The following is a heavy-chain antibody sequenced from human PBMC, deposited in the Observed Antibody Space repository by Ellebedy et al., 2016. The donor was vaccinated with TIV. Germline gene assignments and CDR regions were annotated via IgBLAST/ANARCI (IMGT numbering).Heavy chain of an antibody. CDR1: GFTFSSYW. Sequence: GESLKISXAASGFTFSSYWMSWVRQAPGKGLEWVANIKQDGSEKYYVDSVKGRFTISRDNAKNSLYLQMNSLRAEDTAVYYCARGQEGGYYFDYWGQGTLVTVSS. J-gene: IGHJ4*02. CDR2: IKQDGSEK. V-gene: IGHV3-7*02. D-gene: IGHD3-16*01. CDR3: ARGQEGGYYFDY.